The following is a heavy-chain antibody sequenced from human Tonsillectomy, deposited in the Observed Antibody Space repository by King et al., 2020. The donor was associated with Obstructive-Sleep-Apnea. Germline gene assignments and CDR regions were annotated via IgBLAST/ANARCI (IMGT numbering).Heavy chain of an antibody. CDR2: IYYSGST. J-gene: IGHJ4*02. Sequence: QLQESGPGLVKPSQTLSLTCTVSGGSISSGDYYWRWIRQPPGKGLEWIGYIYYSGSTYYNPSLKSRVTISVDTSKNQFSLKLTSVTAADTAVYYCARVAGSGSHDFDSWGQGTLVTVSS. D-gene: IGHD3-10*01. CDR1: GGSISSGDYY. V-gene: IGHV4-30-4*01. CDR3: ARVAGSGSHDFDS.